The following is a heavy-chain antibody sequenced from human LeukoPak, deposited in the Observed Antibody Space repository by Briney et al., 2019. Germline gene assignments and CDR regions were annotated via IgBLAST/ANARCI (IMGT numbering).Heavy chain of an antibody. CDR3: ARSRRCGDYVELSWFDP. Sequence: SETLSLTCTVSGGSISSSSYYWGWIRQPPGKGLEWIGSIYYSGSTYYNPSLKSRVTISVDTSKNQFTLKLSSVTAADTAVYYCARSRRCGDYVELSWFDPWGQGTLVTVSS. CDR2: IYYSGST. CDR1: GGSISSSSYY. D-gene: IGHD4-17*01. J-gene: IGHJ5*02. V-gene: IGHV4-39*06.